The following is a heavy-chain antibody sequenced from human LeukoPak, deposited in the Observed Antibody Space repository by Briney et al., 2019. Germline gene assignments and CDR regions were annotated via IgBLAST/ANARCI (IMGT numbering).Heavy chain of an antibody. D-gene: IGHD3-22*01. Sequence: GGSLRLSCAASGFTFSSYAMSWVRQAPGKGLEWISAISGSGSSTYYADSVKGRFTISRDNAKNTLYLQMNSLRAEDTAVYYCAKGQYYESSGYPSYWGQGTLVTVSS. CDR3: AKGQYYESSGYPSY. CDR1: GFTFSSYA. CDR2: ISGSGSST. V-gene: IGHV3-23*01. J-gene: IGHJ4*02.